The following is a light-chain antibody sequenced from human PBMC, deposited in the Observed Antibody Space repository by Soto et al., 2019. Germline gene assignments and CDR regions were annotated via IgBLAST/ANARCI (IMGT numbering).Light chain of an antibody. CDR1: QSVSSN. V-gene: IGKV3-15*01. CDR2: AAS. J-gene: IGKJ1*01. CDR3: QHYNNWPPWT. Sequence: EIVMTQSPATLSVSPGEGATLSCRASQSVSSNLAWYQQKPGQAPRLLIYAASTRATGIPARFSGSGSGTEFTLTISSRQSEDFAVYYCQHYNNWPPWTFGQGTKVEIK.